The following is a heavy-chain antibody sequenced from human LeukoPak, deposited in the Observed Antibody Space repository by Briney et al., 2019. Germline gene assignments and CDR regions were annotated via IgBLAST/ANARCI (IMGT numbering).Heavy chain of an antibody. CDR1: GFTSSSYE. J-gene: IGHJ4*02. CDR2: ISSSGNFI. D-gene: IGHD3-22*01. Sequence: PGGSLRLSCAASGFTSSSYEMNWVRQAPGKGLEWVSYISSSGNFIYYADSVKGRFTISRDNAKNSVYLQMNSLRAEDTAVYYCARRMWVSGYSFDNWGQGTLVTVSS. CDR3: ARRMWVSGYSFDN. V-gene: IGHV3-48*03.